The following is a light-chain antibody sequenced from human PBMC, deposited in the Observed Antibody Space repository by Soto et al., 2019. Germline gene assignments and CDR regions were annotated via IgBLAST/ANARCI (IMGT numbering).Light chain of an antibody. CDR2: EVT. J-gene: IGLJ1*01. Sequence: QSALTQPASVSGSPGQSITISCTGTSSDVGGYNYDSWYQQHPGKAPKLLIYEVTNRPSGVSNRFSGSKSGNAASLTISGLQAEDEADYYCSSYTNTGTLYVFGTGTKLTVL. V-gene: IGLV2-14*01. CDR3: SSYTNTGTLYV. CDR1: SSDVGGYNY.